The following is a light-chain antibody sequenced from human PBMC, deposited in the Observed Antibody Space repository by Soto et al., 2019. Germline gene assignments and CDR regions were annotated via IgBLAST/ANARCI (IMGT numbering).Light chain of an antibody. J-gene: IGKJ1*01. Sequence: DIQMTQSPSPLSASVGDRVTITCRASQSISSWLAWYQQKPGKAPKVLIYKASSLESGVPSRFSGSGSVTEFTLTISSLQPDDFATYYCQQYNTYPWTFGQGTKVDIK. V-gene: IGKV1-5*03. CDR2: KAS. CDR1: QSISSW. CDR3: QQYNTYPWT.